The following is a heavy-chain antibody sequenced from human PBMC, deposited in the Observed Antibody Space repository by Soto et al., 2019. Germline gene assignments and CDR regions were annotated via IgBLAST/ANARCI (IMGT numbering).Heavy chain of an antibody. J-gene: IGHJ6*02. CDR2: ISAYNGNT. CDR1: GYTFISYG. V-gene: IGHV1-18*01. CDR3: ARGGYGGSTMYGMDV. Sequence: QVQLVQSGAEVKKPGASVKVSCKASGYTFISYGISWVRQAPGQGLEWMGWISAYNGNTNYAQKFQGRVTMTTDTSTSTAYMERRSLRSDDSAVNSWARGGYGGSTMYGMDVWGQGTTVTVSS. D-gene: IGHD4-17*01.